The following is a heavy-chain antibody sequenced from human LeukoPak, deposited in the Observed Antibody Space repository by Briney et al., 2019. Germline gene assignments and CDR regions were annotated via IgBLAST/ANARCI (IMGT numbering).Heavy chain of an antibody. V-gene: IGHV3-23*01. CDR1: GFTFSTYA. CDR2: ISGSGAST. D-gene: IGHD3-10*01. CDR3: TRDITLTRGGRSDY. Sequence: PGGSLRLSCAVSGFTFSTYAMSWVRQAPGKGLEWVSGISGSGASTYYADSVKGRFTISRDNAKNTLYLQMNSLRAEDTAVYYCTRDITLTRGGRSDYWGQGTLVTVSA. J-gene: IGHJ4*02.